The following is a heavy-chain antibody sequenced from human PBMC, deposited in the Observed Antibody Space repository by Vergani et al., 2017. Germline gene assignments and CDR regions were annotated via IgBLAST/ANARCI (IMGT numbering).Heavy chain of an antibody. V-gene: IGHV1-69*01. J-gene: IGHJ4*02. CDR1: GGTFSSYT. Sequence: QVQLVQSGAEVKKPGSSVKVSCKASGGTFSSYTISWVRQAPGQGLEWMGGIIPIFGSANYAQKFQGRVTITADESTSTAYMELSSLRSDDTAVYYCARVLSSGYSYGYYFDYWGQGTLVTVSS. D-gene: IGHD5-18*01. CDR3: ARVLSSGYSYGYYFDY. CDR2: IIPIFGSA.